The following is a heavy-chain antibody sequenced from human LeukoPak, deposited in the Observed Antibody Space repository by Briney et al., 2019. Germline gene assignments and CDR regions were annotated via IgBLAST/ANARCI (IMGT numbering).Heavy chain of an antibody. CDR1: GFPSNNYW. V-gene: IGHV3-74*01. D-gene: IGHD6-19*01. CDR2: INTDGRTT. Sequence: GGSLRLSCAASGFPSNNYWIHWVRQAPGKGLMWVSSINTDGRTTRYAASVQGRFTISRDNAKNTLSLQMNSLRDDDTAVYYCARAGASGWYAAGWFDPWGQGTLVTVSS. CDR3: ARAGASGWYAAGWFDP. J-gene: IGHJ5*02.